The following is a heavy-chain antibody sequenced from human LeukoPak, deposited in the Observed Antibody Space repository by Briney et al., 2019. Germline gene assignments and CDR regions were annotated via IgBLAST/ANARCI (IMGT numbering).Heavy chain of an antibody. CDR3: AKVSGGGLYYDGMDV. D-gene: IGHD1-14*01. CDR2: ISYDGSNK. J-gene: IGHJ6*02. CDR1: GFTFSSYG. Sequence: GGSLRLSCAASGFTFSSYGMHWVRQAPGKGLEWVAVISYDGSNKYYADSVMGRFTISRDNSKNTLYLQMNSLRAEDTAVYYCAKVSGGGLYYDGMDVWGQGTTVTVSS. V-gene: IGHV3-30*18.